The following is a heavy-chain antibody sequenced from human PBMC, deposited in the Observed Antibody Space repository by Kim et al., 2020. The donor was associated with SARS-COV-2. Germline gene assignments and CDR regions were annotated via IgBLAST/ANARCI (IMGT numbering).Heavy chain of an antibody. Sequence: GGSLRLSCAASGFSFSSYAMNWVRQAPGKGLEWLSAITAADGRTFYADSAQGRVTISRDNSKNTLYLEMNSLRAEDTTVYYCATPLRNYMHDYWGQGTLVTVS. CDR2: ITAADGRT. CDR3: ATPLRNYMHDY. CDR1: GFSFSSYA. J-gene: IGHJ4*02. D-gene: IGHD1-7*01. V-gene: IGHV3-23*01.